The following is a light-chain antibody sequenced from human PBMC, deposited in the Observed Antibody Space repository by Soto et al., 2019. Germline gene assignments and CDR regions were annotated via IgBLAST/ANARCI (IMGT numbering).Light chain of an antibody. CDR2: GAS. CDR1: QSVSSSY. Sequence: EIVLTQSPGTLSLSPGERATLSCRASQSVSSSYLAWYQQKPGQAPRLLIYGASSRATGIPDRFSGSGSGTDFTLTISRLEPEDFAVYYFQQYGSSPGGITFGQGTRLEIK. CDR3: QQYGSSPGGIT. V-gene: IGKV3-20*01. J-gene: IGKJ5*01.